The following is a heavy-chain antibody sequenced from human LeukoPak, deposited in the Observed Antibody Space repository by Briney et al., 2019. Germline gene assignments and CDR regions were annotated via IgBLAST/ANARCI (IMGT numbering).Heavy chain of an antibody. V-gene: IGHV3-48*02. CDR2: ISGSSSLI. J-gene: IGHJ5*02. CDR3: ARGSEHLDNWFDP. Sequence: PGGSLRLSCAASGFTFSSYEMNWVRQAPGKGLEWISYISGSSSLIHQADSVKGRFTISRDNAKNLVSLQMSSLRDEDTAVYYCARGSEHLDNWFDPWGQGTLVTVSS. D-gene: IGHD1-14*01. CDR1: GFTFSSYE.